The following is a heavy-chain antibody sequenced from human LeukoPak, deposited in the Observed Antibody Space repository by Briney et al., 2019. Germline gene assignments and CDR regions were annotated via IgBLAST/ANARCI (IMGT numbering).Heavy chain of an antibody. CDR1: GFTFSSYA. J-gene: IGHJ4*02. CDR3: ARVGVDYYDSSGYFKGCLDY. CDR2: INHSGST. Sequence: PGGSLRLSCAASGFTFSSYAMSWIRQPPGKGLEWIGEINHSGSTNYNPSLKSRVTISVDTSKNQFSLKLSSVTAADTAVYYCARVGVDYYDSSGYFKGCLDYWGQGTLVTVSS. V-gene: IGHV4-34*01. D-gene: IGHD3-22*01.